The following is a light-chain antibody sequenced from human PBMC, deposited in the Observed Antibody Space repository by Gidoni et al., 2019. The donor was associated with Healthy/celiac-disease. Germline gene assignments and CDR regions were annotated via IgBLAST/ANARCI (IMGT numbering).Light chain of an antibody. Sequence: DIQLTQSPSSLSASVGDRVTITCRASQSISSYLNWYQQKPGKAPKLLIYAASSLQSGVPSRFSGSGSGTDFTLTISSLQPEDFATYYCQQCNSNPLTFXPXTRLDIK. CDR2: AAS. V-gene: IGKV1-39*01. J-gene: IGKJ5*01. CDR3: QQCNSNPLT. CDR1: QSISSY.